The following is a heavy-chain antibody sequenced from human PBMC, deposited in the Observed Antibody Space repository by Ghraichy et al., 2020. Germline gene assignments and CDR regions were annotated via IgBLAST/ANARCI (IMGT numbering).Heavy chain of an antibody. CDR1: EFTFSSYA. CDR3: AKTAARNGNLARGGFDP. Sequence: GGSLRLSCAASEFTFSSYAMSWVRQAPGKGLEWVSAISGSGGSTYYADSVKGRFTISRDNSKNTLYLQMNSLRAEDTAVYYCAKTAARNGNLARGGFDPWSQGTLVTVSS. V-gene: IGHV3-23*01. CDR2: ISGSGGST. J-gene: IGHJ5*02. D-gene: IGHD1-14*01.